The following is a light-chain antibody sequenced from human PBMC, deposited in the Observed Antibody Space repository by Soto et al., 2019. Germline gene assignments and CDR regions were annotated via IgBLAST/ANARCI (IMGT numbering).Light chain of an antibody. CDR2: EVN. Sequence: QSALTQPPSASGSPGQSVAISCTGTSSDVGGYNYVSWYQQHPGKAPKLMIYEVNKRPSGVPDRFYGSKSGNTASLTVPGLQAEDEADYYCSSYAGSSNVFGPGTKRTFL. CDR3: SSYAGSSNV. V-gene: IGLV2-8*01. CDR1: SSDVGGYNY. J-gene: IGLJ1*01.